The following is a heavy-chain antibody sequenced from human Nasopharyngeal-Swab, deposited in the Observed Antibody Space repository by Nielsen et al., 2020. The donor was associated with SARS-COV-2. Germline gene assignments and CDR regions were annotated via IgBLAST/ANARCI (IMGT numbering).Heavy chain of an antibody. CDR2: INTNSGGT. V-gene: IGHV1-2*06. D-gene: IGHD6-19*01. CDR1: GYIFTGNY. J-gene: IGHJ6*02. Sequence: SVQVTCKAPGYIFTGNYTHWVRQAHGHGSEWMGRINTNSGGTNYAQKFQGRVTMTRDTSISTAYMELSRLRSDDTAVYYCARDPTSVAGTGDYYYGMDVWGQETTVTVSS. CDR3: ARDPTSVAGTGDYYYGMDV.